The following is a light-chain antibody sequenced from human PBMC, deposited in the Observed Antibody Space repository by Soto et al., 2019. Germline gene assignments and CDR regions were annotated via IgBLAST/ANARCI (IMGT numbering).Light chain of an antibody. CDR3: CSHAGSSVV. CDR1: SSDVGGYNY. CDR2: DVA. Sequence: QSALTQPRSVSGSPGQSVTISCTGTSSDVGGYNYVSWYQQHPGKAPKLIIYDVATRPSGVPDRFSGSKSGNTASLTISGLQAEDEADYYCCSHAGSSVVFGTGTKVTVL. V-gene: IGLV2-11*01. J-gene: IGLJ1*01.